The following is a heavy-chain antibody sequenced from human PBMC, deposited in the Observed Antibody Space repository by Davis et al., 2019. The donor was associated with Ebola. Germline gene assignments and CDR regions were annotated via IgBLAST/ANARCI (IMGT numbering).Heavy chain of an antibody. CDR1: GFTFTSYA. CDR2: ISGSGSRT. J-gene: IGHJ1*01. Sequence: GESLKISCAASGFTFTSYAMSWVRQVPGKGLEWVSGISGSGSRTFYADSVKGRFTIPRDNSKNTFYLQMNSLRGEDTAIYYCAKGDYGANKALLFFQHWGQGTLVTVSS. V-gene: IGHV3-23*01. CDR3: AKGDYGANKALLFFQH. D-gene: IGHD4-23*01.